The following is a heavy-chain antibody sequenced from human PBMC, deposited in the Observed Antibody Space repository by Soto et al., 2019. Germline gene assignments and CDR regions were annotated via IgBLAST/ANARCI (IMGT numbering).Heavy chain of an antibody. J-gene: IGHJ4*02. D-gene: IGHD3-9*01. V-gene: IGHV4-59*01. CDR3: ATGNNLLNY. CDR1: GGSISRYY. CDR2: IHHSGTT. Sequence: SETLSLTCTVSGGSISRYYWSWVRQPPGKGLEWIGYIHHSGTTNYNPSLKSRVTISVDTSKNQFSLRLNSVTAADTAVYYCATGNNLLNYWGQGALVTVSS.